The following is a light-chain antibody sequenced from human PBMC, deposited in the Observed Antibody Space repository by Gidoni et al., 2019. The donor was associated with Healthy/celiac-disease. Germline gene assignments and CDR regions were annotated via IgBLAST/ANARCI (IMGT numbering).Light chain of an antibody. J-gene: IGLJ2*01. CDR2: SNN. CDR3: AAWDDSLSGDVV. Sequence: QSVLTQSPAASGTAGQRVTISCSGSSSNIGSNYVYWYQQLPGTAPKLLIYSNNQRPSGVPDRFSGSKSGTSASLAISGLRSEDEADYYCAAWDDSLSGDVVFGGGTKLTVL. CDR1: SSNIGSNY. V-gene: IGLV1-47*02.